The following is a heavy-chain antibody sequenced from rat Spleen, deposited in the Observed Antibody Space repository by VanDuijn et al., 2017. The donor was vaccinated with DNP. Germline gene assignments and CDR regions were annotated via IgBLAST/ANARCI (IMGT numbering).Heavy chain of an antibody. CDR2: IWSGGST. Sequence: QVQLKESGPGLVQPSETLSLTCSVSGFSLISSSVHWVRQPPGKGLEWVGAIWSGGSTDYNSTLKSRLSITRDTSQSQVFLKMNSLQTEDTAIYFCTRDYYSSSFVYWGQGTLVTVSS. D-gene: IGHD1-2*01. CDR3: TRDYYSSSFVY. CDR1: GFSLISSS. J-gene: IGHJ3*01. V-gene: IGHV2-1*01.